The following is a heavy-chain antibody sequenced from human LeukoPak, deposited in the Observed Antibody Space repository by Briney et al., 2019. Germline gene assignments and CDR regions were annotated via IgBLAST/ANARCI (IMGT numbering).Heavy chain of an antibody. J-gene: IGHJ4*02. CDR1: GHTFTSYG. Sequence: APVKVSCKTSGHTFTSYGFTWVRQAPGQGAEWMGWISAYNGVTNYAQRFRGRLTMSTDTSTSTVYMELRSLRSDDTAVYYCARGGLSSSGCDYWGQGTLVTVSS. CDR2: ISAYNGVT. D-gene: IGHD6-19*01. CDR3: ARGGLSSSGCDY. V-gene: IGHV1-18*01.